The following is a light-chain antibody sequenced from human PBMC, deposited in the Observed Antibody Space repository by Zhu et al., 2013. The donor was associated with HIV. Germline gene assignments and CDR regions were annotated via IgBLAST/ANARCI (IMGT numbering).Light chain of an antibody. J-gene: IGKJ4*01. CDR3: QQYDSSPLT. Sequence: EIVLTQSPGTLSLSPGERATLSCRASQSVSGSYLAWYQQKPGQAPRLLIYGVSSRVTGIPDRFSGSGSGTDFTLTISRLEPEDFAVYYCQQYDSSPLTFGGGTKVEVK. CDR2: GVS. V-gene: IGKV3-20*01. CDR1: QSVSGSY.